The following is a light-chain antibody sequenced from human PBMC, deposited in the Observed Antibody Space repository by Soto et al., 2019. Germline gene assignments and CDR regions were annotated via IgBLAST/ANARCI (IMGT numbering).Light chain of an antibody. CDR3: QQYDSSTRT. CDR2: GAS. J-gene: IGKJ1*01. V-gene: IGKV1-17*01. Sequence: DIQMTQSPSSLSASVGDRVTITCRESQGIRNDLGWFQQKRGKAPKSXIYGASNLEGGVPSRFSGSGAGTEFTLTISRLEPEDFAVDYCQQYDSSTRTFGQGTKVDIK. CDR1: QGIRND.